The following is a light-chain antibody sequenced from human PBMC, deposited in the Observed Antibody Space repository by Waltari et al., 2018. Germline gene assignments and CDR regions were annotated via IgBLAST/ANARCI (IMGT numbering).Light chain of an antibody. CDR3: QQFNRFPIT. CDR2: DAS. CDR1: QGISSA. Sequence: AIQLTQSPSSLSASVGDRVTITCRASQGISSALAWYQQKPGKAPKVLIYDASSLESGVPSRFRGSGAGTYFTLTISSLQPEDFATYYCQQFNRFPITFGLGTRLDIK. V-gene: IGKV1-13*02. J-gene: IGKJ5*01.